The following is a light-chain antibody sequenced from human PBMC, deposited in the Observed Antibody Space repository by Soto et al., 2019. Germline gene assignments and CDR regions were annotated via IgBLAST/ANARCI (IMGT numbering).Light chain of an antibody. V-gene: IGLV2-11*01. Sequence: QSALAQPRSVSGSPGQSVTISCTRTSSDAGAFGFVSWFQQHPGKAPKLIMYYTSERPSGVPDRFSGSKSGNTVSLTISGLQAEDEADYYCCSGADSIAWVFGGGTKLPS. CDR3: CSGADSIAWV. CDR2: YTS. J-gene: IGLJ3*02. CDR1: SSDAGAFGF.